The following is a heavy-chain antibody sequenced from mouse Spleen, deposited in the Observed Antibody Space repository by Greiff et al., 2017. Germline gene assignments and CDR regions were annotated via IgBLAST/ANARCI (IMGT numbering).Heavy chain of an antibody. Sequence: QVQLKESGAELVRPGASVTLSCKASGYTFTDYEMHWVKQTPVHGLEWIGAIDPETGGTAYNQKFKGKAILTADKSSSTAYMELRSLTSEDSAVYYCTRSGYGSGDYWGQGTTLTVSS. CDR2: IDPETGGT. J-gene: IGHJ2*01. V-gene: IGHV1-15*01. CDR3: TRSGYGSGDY. D-gene: IGHD1-1*01. CDR1: GYTFTDYE.